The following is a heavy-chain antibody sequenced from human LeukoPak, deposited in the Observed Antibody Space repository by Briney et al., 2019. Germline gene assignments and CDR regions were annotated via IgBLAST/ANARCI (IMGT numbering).Heavy chain of an antibody. D-gene: IGHD2-2*01. J-gene: IGHJ4*02. CDR1: GYTFTSYG. CDR3: ATVGSEGDIVVVPPIN. V-gene: IGHV1-18*01. CDR2: ISAYNGNT. Sequence: ASVKVSCKASGYTFTSYGISWVRQAPGQGLEWMGWISAYNGNTNYAQKLQGRVTMTTDTSTSTAYMELRSLRSDDTAVYYCATVGSEGDIVVVPPINWGQGTLVTVSS.